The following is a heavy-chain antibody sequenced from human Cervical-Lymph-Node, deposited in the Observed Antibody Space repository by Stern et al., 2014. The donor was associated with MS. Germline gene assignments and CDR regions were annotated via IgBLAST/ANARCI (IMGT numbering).Heavy chain of an antibody. CDR1: GASISSGEYY. CDR3: SRDADAYSLVFGY. D-gene: IGHD5-24*01. Sequence: QVQLQESGPGLVKPSQTLSLTCAVSGASISSGEYYWSWIRQSPGKGLAWIGYIHYSGTTYYNPSLKSRVTISVDTSKNQFSLKVSSVTAADTAVYYCSRDADAYSLVFGYWGRGTLVTVSS. CDR2: IHYSGTT. V-gene: IGHV4-30-4*01. J-gene: IGHJ4*02.